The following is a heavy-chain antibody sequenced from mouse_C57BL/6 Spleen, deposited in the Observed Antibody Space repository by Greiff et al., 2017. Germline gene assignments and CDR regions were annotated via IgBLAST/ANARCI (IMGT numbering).Heavy chain of an antibody. CDR3: ARDDYDVGFAY. J-gene: IGHJ3*01. Sequence: QVHVKQPGTELVKPGASVKLSCKASGYTFTSYWMHWVKQRPGQGLEWIGNINPSNGGTNYNEKFKSKATLTVDKSSSTAYMQLSSLTSEDSAVYYCARDDYDVGFAYWGQGTLVTVSA. CDR1: GYTFTSYW. D-gene: IGHD2-4*01. V-gene: IGHV1-53*01. CDR2: INPSNGGT.